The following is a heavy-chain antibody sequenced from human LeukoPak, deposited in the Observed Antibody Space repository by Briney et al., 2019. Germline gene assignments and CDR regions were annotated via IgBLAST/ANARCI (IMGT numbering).Heavy chain of an antibody. CDR2: ISGSGGST. CDR1: GFTFSSYG. V-gene: IGHV3-23*01. CDR3: AKDDAWLRFGE. D-gene: IGHD3-10*01. Sequence: GGSLRLSCAASGFTFSSYGMSWVRQAPGKGLDWVSAISGSGGSTYYADSVKGRFTISRDNSKNTVYLEVISLTDEDTAVYHCAKDDAWLRFGEWSQGTLVTVSS. J-gene: IGHJ4*02.